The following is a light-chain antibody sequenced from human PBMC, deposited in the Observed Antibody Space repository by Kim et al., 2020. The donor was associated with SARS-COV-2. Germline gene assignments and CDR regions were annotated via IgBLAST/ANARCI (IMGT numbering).Light chain of an antibody. V-gene: IGKV1-9*01. Sequence: GSVGDRVTITCRASRGITSFLTWYQQKPGKAPKLLFCGASALQSGVPSRFSGSGSGTDFTLSISSLHPEDFATYYCQQVNSYPPTFGGGTKVKIK. J-gene: IGKJ4*01. CDR1: RGITSF. CDR3: QQVNSYPPT. CDR2: GAS.